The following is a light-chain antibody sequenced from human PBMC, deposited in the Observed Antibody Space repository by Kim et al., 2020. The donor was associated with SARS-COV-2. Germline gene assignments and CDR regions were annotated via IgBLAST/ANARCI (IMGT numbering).Light chain of an antibody. Sequence: DIVMTQSPDSLAVSLGERATINCKSSQSILYSSNNKNYLAWYQQKPGQPPKLLIYWASTRESGVPDRFSGSGSGTDFTLTISSLQAEDVAVYYCQQYYRVPPYTFGQGTSWRS. CDR2: WAS. J-gene: IGKJ2*01. CDR3: QQYYRVPPYT. CDR1: QSILYSSNNKNY. V-gene: IGKV4-1*01.